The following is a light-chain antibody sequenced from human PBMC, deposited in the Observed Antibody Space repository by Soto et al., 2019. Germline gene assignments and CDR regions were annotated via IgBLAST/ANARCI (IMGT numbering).Light chain of an antibody. Sequence: DIQMTQSPSSLSASVGGRVTITCRASQSISSYLNWYQHKPGKAPNLLIYAASSLQSGVPSRFSGGGSGTNYTLTISSLQPEDFATYYCQQSYSIPQTFGQGTKVEIK. CDR2: AAS. J-gene: IGKJ1*01. CDR1: QSISSY. CDR3: QQSYSIPQT. V-gene: IGKV1-39*01.